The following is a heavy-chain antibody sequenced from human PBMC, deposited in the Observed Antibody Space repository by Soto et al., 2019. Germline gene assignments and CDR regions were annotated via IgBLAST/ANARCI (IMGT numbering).Heavy chain of an antibody. CDR2: INHSGST. J-gene: IGHJ5*02. CDR1: GGSFSGYY. Sequence: QVQLQQWGAGLLKPSETLSLTCAVYGGSFSGYYWSWIRQPPGKGLEWIGEINHSGSTNYNPSLNSRVTILVDTSKNQFPLKLSSVTAADTAVYYCARGPPLMEAVAGTCCFDPWGQGTLVTVSS. V-gene: IGHV4-34*01. D-gene: IGHD6-19*01. CDR3: ARGPPLMEAVAGTCCFDP.